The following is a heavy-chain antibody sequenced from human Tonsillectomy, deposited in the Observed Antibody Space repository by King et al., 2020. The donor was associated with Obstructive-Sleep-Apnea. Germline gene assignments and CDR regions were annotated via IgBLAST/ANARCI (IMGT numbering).Heavy chain of an antibody. CDR3: ASPDYYGSGSPEGYYYGMDV. J-gene: IGHJ6*02. CDR1: GFTFSSYW. D-gene: IGHD3-10*01. V-gene: IGHV3-74*01. CDR2: INSDGSST. Sequence: VQLVESGGGLVQPGGSLRLSCAASGFTFSSYWMHWVRQAPGKGLVWVSRINSDGSSTSYADSVKGRFTISRDNAKNTLYLQMNSLRAEDTAVYDCASPDYYGSGSPEGYYYGMDVWGQGTTVTVSS.